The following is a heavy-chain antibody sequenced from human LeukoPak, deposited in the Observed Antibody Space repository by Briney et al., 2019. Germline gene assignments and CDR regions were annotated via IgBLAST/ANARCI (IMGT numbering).Heavy chain of an antibody. V-gene: IGHV3-48*03. D-gene: IGHD1-26*01. CDR3: ASYFGGSYFYYFDY. CDR1: GFTFSSYE. Sequence: PGGSLRLSCAASGFTFSSYEMNWVRQAPGKGLEWVSYISSSGSTIYYADSVKGRFTISRDNAKNSLYLQMNSLRAEDTAVYYCASYFGGSYFYYFDYWGQGTLVTVSS. J-gene: IGHJ4*02. CDR2: ISSSGSTI.